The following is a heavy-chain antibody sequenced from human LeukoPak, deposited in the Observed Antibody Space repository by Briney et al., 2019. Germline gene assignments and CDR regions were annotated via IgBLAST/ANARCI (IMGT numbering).Heavy chain of an antibody. D-gene: IGHD3-22*01. V-gene: IGHV4-59*11. J-gene: IGHJ3*02. Sequence: SETLSLTCTVSGGSISGHYWSWIRQPPGKGLEWIGYRHYSGKTYYSSSLRSRVTISVDTSKNHFSLKLTSMIAADTAVYYCVRLLDNDSSGDPDTFDMWGQGTMVTASS. CDR3: VRLLDNDSSGDPDTFDM. CDR2: RHYSGKT. CDR1: GGSISGHY.